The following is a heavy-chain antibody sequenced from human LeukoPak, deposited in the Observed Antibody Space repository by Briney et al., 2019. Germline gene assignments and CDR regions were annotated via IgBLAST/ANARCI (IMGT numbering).Heavy chain of an antibody. V-gene: IGHV1-2*02. J-gene: IGHJ4*02. CDR1: GYTFTNYA. D-gene: IGHD3-10*01. CDR3: ARTYYYGSGSYSY. Sequence: ASVKVSCKASGYTFTNYAVSWVRQAPGQGLEWMGWINPNSGGTNYAQKFQGRVTMTRDTSISTAYMELSRLRSDDTAVYYCARTYYYGSGSYSYWGQGTLVTVSS. CDR2: INPNSGGT.